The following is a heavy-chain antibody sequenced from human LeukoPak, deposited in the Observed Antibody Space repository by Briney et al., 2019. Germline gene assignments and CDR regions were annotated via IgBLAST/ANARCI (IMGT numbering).Heavy chain of an antibody. CDR1: GYTFTGYY. J-gene: IGHJ4*02. Sequence: GASVKVSSKASGYTFTGYYMHWVRQAPGQGLEWMGWINPNSGGTNYAQKFQGRVTMTRDTSISTAYMELSRLRSDDTAVYYCAETFHYYGSGSYYDYWGQGTLVTVSS. CDR2: INPNSGGT. D-gene: IGHD3-10*01. V-gene: IGHV1-2*02. CDR3: AETFHYYGSGSYYDY.